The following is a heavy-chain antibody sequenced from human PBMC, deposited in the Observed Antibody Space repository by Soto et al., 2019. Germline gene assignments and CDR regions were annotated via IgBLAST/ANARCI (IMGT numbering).Heavy chain of an antibody. V-gene: IGHV4-61*05. Sequence: PSETLSLTCVVSSDSLTITSHYWGWVRQPPGKGLEWIGYVSQGGAAAYLAEGETTGYNPSLESRATISLDLPKNQFSLRLTSVTAADTAVYYCARDRGGITVFSNPLGEWFDPWSQGTLVTVSS. CDR1: SDSLTITSHY. D-gene: IGHD3-16*01. J-gene: IGHJ5*02. CDR3: ARDRGGITVFSNPLGEWFDP. CDR2: VSQGGAAAYLAEGETT.